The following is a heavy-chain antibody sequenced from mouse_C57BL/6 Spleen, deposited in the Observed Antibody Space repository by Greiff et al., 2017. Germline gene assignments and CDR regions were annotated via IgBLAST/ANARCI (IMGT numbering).Heavy chain of an antibody. Sequence: VQLQQPGAELVMPGASVKLSCKASGYTFTSYWMHWVKQRPGQGLEWIGEIDPSDSYTNYNQKFKGKSTLTVDKSSSTAYMQLSSLTSEDSAVYYGARIYYYGSSYDYAMDYWGQGTSVTVSS. J-gene: IGHJ4*01. CDR2: IDPSDSYT. CDR1: GYTFTSYW. CDR3: ARIYYYGSSYDYAMDY. D-gene: IGHD1-1*01. V-gene: IGHV1-69*01.